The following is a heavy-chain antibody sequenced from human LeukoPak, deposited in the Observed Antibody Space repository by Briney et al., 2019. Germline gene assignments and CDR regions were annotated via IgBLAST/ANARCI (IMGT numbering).Heavy chain of an antibody. J-gene: IGHJ3*01. CDR3: GMSGDRVPLQDDVFDV. Sequence: KDGESLKIPCKVSGYSFTSYCIGWVRQMPGKGLEWMGIIYPGDSGPTYSPSFQGQVTISVDKSINTAYLQWSSLQASDTAMYYCGMSGDRVPLQDDVFDVWGQGTMVTVST. CDR2: IYPGDSGP. D-gene: IGHD1-26*01. CDR1: GYSFTSYC. V-gene: IGHV5-51*01.